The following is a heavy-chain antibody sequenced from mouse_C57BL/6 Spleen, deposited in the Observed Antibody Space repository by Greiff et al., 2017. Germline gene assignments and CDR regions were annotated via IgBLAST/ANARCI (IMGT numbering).Heavy chain of an antibody. CDR3: ARGGSGTRFDY. CDR2: ILPGSGST. Sequence: QVQLQQSGAELMKPGASVKLSCTATGYTFTGYWIEWVKQRPGHGLEWIGEILPGSGSTNYHEKFKGKATFTADTSSNTAYMQLSSLTTEDSAIYYCARGGSGTRFDYWGQGTTLTVSS. J-gene: IGHJ2*01. D-gene: IGHD4-1*01. CDR1: GYTFTGYW. V-gene: IGHV1-9*01.